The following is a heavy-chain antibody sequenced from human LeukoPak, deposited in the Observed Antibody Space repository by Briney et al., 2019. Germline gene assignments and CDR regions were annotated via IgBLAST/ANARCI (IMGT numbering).Heavy chain of an antibody. D-gene: IGHD6-13*01. CDR2: IYHSGST. V-gene: IGHV4-4*02. CDR1: GGSISSSNW. CDR3: ARGSKAAPGTFDY. Sequence: SETLSLTCAVSGGSISSSNWWSWVRQPPGKGLEWIGEIYHSGSTNYNPSLKSRVAISVDTSKNQFSLKLSSVTAADTAVYYCARGSKAAPGTFDYWGQGTLVTVSS. J-gene: IGHJ4*02.